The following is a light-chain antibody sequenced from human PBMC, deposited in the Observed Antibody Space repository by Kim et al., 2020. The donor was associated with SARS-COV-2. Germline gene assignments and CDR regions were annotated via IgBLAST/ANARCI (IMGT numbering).Light chain of an antibody. CDR2: DAS. CDR1: QNIDTY. CDR3: QQRNSWPPAVT. Sequence: PGERATLSCRASQNIDTYLAWYQQRPGHAPRLRVYDASNRATGVPDRFSGSGSGTDFTLTISSLEPEDFSVYYCQQRNSWPPAVTFGGGTKVDIK. V-gene: IGKV3-11*01. J-gene: IGKJ4*01.